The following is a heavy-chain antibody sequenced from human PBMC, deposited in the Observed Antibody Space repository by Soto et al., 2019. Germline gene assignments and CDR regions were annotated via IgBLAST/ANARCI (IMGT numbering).Heavy chain of an antibody. CDR2: IYYRGST. Sequence: QVQLQESGPGLVKPSQTLSLTCTVSGGSISSGGYYWSWIRQHPGKGLEWIGYIYYRGSTYYNPSLKSRVTISVDTSKNQFSLKLSSVTAADTAVYYCARVEIQLWYYGMDVWGQGTTVTVSS. J-gene: IGHJ6*02. CDR3: ARVEIQLWYYGMDV. CDR1: GGSISSGGYY. V-gene: IGHV4-31*03. D-gene: IGHD5-18*01.